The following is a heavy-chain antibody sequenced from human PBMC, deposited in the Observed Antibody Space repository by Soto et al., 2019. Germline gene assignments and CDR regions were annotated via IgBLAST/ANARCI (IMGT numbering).Heavy chain of an antibody. D-gene: IGHD3-22*01. V-gene: IGHV3-7*01. Sequence: LRLSCAASGFTFSSYWMSWVRQAPGKGLEWVANIKQDGSEKYYVDSVKGRFTISRDNAKNSLYLQMNSLRAEDTAVYYCARDMAYYYDSSGDPFDYWGQGXLVTVYS. CDR2: IKQDGSEK. CDR1: GFTFSSYW. J-gene: IGHJ4*02. CDR3: ARDMAYYYDSSGDPFDY.